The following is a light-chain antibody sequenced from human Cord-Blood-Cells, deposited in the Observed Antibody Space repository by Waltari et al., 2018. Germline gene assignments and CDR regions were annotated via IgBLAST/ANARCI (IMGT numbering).Light chain of an antibody. Sequence: QSALTQPPSASGSPGQSVTISCTGTSSDVGGYNYVPWYQQHPGKPPNPMIYEVSKRPSGVPDRFSGSKSGNTASLTVSGLQAEDEADYYCSSYAGSNNLVFGGGTKLTVL. V-gene: IGLV2-8*01. CDR3: SSYAGSNNLV. CDR2: EVS. J-gene: IGLJ3*02. CDR1: SSDVGGYNY.